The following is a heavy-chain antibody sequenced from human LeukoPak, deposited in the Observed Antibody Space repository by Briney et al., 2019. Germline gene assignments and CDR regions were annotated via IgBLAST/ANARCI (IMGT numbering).Heavy chain of an antibody. CDR2: ISYDGSNK. Sequence: GGSLRLSCAASGFTFSSYAMPWVRQAPGKGLEWVAVISYDGSNKYYADSVKGRFTISRDNSKNTLYLQMNSLRAEDTAVYYCARGRYSSSWPPSDAFDIWGQGTMVTVSS. CDR1: GFTFSSYA. J-gene: IGHJ3*02. CDR3: ARGRYSSSWPPSDAFDI. V-gene: IGHV3-30-3*01. D-gene: IGHD6-13*01.